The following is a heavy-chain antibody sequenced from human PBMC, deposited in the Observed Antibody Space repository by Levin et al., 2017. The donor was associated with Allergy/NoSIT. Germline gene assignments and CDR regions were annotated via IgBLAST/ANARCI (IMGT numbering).Heavy chain of an antibody. Sequence: GESLKISCAASGFTFSSYEMNWVRQAPGKGLEWVSYISSSGSTIYYADSVKGRFTISRDNAKNSLYLQMNSLRAEDTAVYYCARDQVVVVVAASDYYYGMDVWGQGTTVTVSS. V-gene: IGHV3-48*03. D-gene: IGHD2-15*01. J-gene: IGHJ6*02. CDR3: ARDQVVVVVAASDYYYGMDV. CDR1: GFTFSSYE. CDR2: ISSSGSTI.